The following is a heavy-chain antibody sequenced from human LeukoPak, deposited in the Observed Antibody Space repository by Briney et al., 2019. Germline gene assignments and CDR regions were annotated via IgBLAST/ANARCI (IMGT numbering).Heavy chain of an antibody. D-gene: IGHD3-3*01. J-gene: IGHJ6*02. Sequence: ASVKVSCKASGYTFTSYDINWVRQATGQGLEWMGWMNPNSGNTGYAQKFQGRVTMTRNTSISTAYMELSSPRSEDTAVYYCARGGYDFWSGYYTGEKYYYGMDVWGQGTTVTVSS. V-gene: IGHV1-8*01. CDR1: GYTFTSYD. CDR2: MNPNSGNT. CDR3: ARGGYDFWSGYYTGEKYYYGMDV.